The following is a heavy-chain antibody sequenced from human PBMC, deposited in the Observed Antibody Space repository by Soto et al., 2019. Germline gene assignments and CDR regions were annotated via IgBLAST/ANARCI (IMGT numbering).Heavy chain of an antibody. CDR3: ARAGLERRDWFDP. D-gene: IGHD1-1*01. J-gene: IGHJ5*02. CDR1: GYTFTSYA. CDR2: INAGNGNT. Sequence: GASVKVSCKASGYTFTSYAMHWVRQAPGQRLEWMGWINAGNGNTKYSQKFQGRVTITRDTSASTAYMELSSLRSEDTAVYYCARAGLERRDWFDPWGQGTLVTVSS. V-gene: IGHV1-3*01.